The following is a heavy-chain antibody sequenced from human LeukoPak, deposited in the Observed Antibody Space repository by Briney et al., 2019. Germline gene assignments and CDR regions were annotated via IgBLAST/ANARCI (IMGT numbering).Heavy chain of an antibody. V-gene: IGHV4-59*01. CDR3: ARGGATFDIFDY. CDR1: GGSFSGYY. J-gene: IGHJ4*02. D-gene: IGHD1-26*01. Sequence: SETLSLTCAVYGGSFSGYYWSWIRQPPGKGLEWIGYIYYSGSTNYNPSLKSRVTISVDTSKNQFSLKLSSVTAADTAVYYCARGGATFDIFDYWGQGTLVTVSS. CDR2: IYYSGST.